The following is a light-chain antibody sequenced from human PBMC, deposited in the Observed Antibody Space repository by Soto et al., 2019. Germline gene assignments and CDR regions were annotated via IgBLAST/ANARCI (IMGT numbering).Light chain of an antibody. CDR1: SSDVGGYNY. V-gene: IGLV2-14*01. J-gene: IGLJ2*01. CDR2: DVS. CDR3: SSYTSSSSVV. Sequence: QSVLTQPASVSGSPGQSITISCTGTSSDVGGYNYVSWYQQHPGKPPKLMIYDVSNRPSGVSNRFSGSKSGNTASLTISGRQAEDEADYYCSSYTSSSSVVFGGGTKVTVL.